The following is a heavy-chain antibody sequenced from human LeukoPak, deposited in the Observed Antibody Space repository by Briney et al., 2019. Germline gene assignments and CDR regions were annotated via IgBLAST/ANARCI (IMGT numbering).Heavy chain of an antibody. CDR3: TRGSIAYYYMDV. D-gene: IGHD3-22*01. J-gene: IGHJ6*03. CDR2: IYYSGST. CDR1: GGSISSSSYY. Sequence: SETLSLTCTVSGGSISSSSYYWGWIRQPPGKGLEWIGSIYYSGSTYYNSSLKSRVTISVGTSKNQFSLKLSSVTAADTAVYYCTRGSIAYYYMDVWGKGTTVTISS. V-gene: IGHV4-39*01.